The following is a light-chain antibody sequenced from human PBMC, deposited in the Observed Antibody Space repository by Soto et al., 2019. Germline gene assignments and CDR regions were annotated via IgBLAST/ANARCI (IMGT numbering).Light chain of an antibody. CDR3: QHLNSYPLN. CDR2: AAS. J-gene: IGKJ5*01. V-gene: IGKV1-9*01. Sequence: DLQLTQSPSFLSASVGDRVTITCRASQGISSYLAWYQQKLGKAPNLLIYAASTLQSGVPSRFGGSGSGTEFTLTINTLQPEDFATYYCQHLNSYPLNFGQGTRLEIK. CDR1: QGISSY.